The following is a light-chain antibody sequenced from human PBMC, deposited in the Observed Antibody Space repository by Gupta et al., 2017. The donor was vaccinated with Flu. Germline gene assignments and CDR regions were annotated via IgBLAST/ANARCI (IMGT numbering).Light chain of an antibody. CDR3: QVWASGTVV. CDR2: RDS. Sequence: SYELTQPLSVSLALGQTATITCGGNSFGSQNVNWYQQKPGQAPVLVIYRDSDRPSGIPERLSGSVSGNKATLTISRAQVGDEAGYFCQVWASGTVVVGGGTKLTVL. V-gene: IGLV3-9*01. J-gene: IGLJ2*01. CDR1: SFGSQN.